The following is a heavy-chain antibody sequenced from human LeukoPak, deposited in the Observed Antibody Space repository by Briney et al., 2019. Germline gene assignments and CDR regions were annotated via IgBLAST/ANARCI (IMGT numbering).Heavy chain of an antibody. J-gene: IGHJ4*02. CDR2: IYPGDSDT. V-gene: IGHV5-51*01. CDR1: GYIFTNYW. Sequence: GESLKISCKGSGYIFTNYWIGWVRQMPGKGLEWMGIIYPGDSDTRYSPSFQGQVTISADKSISTAYLQWSSLKASDTAMYYCASYSCSGGTCYPPPDWGQGTLVTVSS. D-gene: IGHD2-15*01. CDR3: ASYSCSGGTCYPPPD.